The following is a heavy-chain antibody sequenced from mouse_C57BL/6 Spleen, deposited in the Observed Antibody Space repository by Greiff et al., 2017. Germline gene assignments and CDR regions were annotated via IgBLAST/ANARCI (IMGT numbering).Heavy chain of an antibody. Sequence: EVQRVESEGGLVQPGSSMKLSCTASGFTFSDYYMAWVRQVPEKGLEWVANINYDGSSTYYRDSLKSRFIISRDNAMNILYLQMTSLTSEDTATYYCASVPLYYSSSYWYFDVWGTGTTLTVSS. V-gene: IGHV5-16*01. CDR3: ASVPLYYSSSYWYFDV. D-gene: IGHD1-1*01. CDR1: GFTFSDYY. J-gene: IGHJ1*03. CDR2: INYDGSST.